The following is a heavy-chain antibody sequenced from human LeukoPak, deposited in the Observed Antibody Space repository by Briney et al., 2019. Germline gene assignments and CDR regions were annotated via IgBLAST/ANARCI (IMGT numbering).Heavy chain of an antibody. V-gene: IGHV4-34*01. CDR3: ARDGGYSYGYQF. J-gene: IGHJ4*02. Sequence: SETLSLTCAVYGGSFSGYYWSWIRQPPGKGLEWIGEINHSGSTNYNPSLKSRVTISLDTSKNQFSLNLSSVTAADTAVYYCARDGGYSYGYQFWGQGTLVTVSS. D-gene: IGHD5-18*01. CDR2: INHSGST. CDR1: GGSFSGYY.